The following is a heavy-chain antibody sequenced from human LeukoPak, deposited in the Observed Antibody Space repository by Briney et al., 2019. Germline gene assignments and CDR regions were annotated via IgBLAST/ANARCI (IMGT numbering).Heavy chain of an antibody. CDR3: ARTYYYGSGSYYNPFDY. J-gene: IGHJ4*02. Sequence: SETLSLTCAVYGGSFSGYYWSWIRQPPGKGLEWIGEINHSGSTNYNPSLKSRVTISVDTSKNQFSLKLSSVTAADTAVYYCARTYYYGSGSYYNPFDYWGQGTLVTVSS. CDR2: INHSGST. D-gene: IGHD3-10*01. V-gene: IGHV4-34*01. CDR1: GGSFSGYY.